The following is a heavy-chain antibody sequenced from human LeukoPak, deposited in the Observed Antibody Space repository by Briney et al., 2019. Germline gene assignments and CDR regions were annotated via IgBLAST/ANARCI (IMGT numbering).Heavy chain of an antibody. J-gene: IGHJ4*02. CDR2: INEDGSTT. CDR3: VRDLGGRSGH. Sequence: GGSLRLSCAASGFTFSSNWMHWVRQAPGKGLVWVSRINEDGSTTNYADSVKGRSTISRDNAKNTLYLQMNSLRAEDTAVYYCVRDLGGRSGHWGQGTLVTVSS. D-gene: IGHD1-26*01. V-gene: IGHV3-74*01. CDR1: GFTFSSNW.